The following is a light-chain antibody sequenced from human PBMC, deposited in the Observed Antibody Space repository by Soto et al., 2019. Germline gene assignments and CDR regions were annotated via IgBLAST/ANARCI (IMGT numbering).Light chain of an antibody. J-gene: IGKJ1*01. Sequence: EIVMTQSPATLSVSRGERATLSCRASQSVSSDLAWYQQKPGQAPRLLIYGASTRATGIPARFSGSGSGTEFTLTISSLQSEYSAVYYCQQYNNWPPWTFGQGTKVEIK. V-gene: IGKV3-15*01. CDR2: GAS. CDR3: QQYNNWPPWT. CDR1: QSVSSD.